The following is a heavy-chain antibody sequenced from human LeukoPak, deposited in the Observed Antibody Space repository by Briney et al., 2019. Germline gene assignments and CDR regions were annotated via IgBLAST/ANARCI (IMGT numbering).Heavy chain of an antibody. CDR2: ISGSGGST. D-gene: IGHD1-26*01. V-gene: IGHV3-23*01. CDR3: AKDGSWGSYSPGDY. Sequence: GGSLRLSCAASGFTFSSYAMSWVRQAPGKGLEWVSAISGSGGSTYYADSVKGRFTISRDNSKNTLYLQMNSLRAEDTAVYYCAKDGSWGSYSPGDYWGQGTLVTVSS. J-gene: IGHJ4*02. CDR1: GFTFSSYA.